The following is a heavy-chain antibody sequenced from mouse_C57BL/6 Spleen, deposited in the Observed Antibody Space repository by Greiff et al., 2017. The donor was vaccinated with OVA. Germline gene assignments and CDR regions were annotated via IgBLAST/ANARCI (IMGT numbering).Heavy chain of an antibody. CDR1: GYTFTDYN. J-gene: IGHJ3*01. Sequence: EVQRVESGPELVKPGASVKMSCKASGYTFTDYNMHWVKQSHGKSLEWIGYINPNNGGTSYNQKFKGKATLTVNKSSSTAYMELRSLTSEDSAVYYCASYYYGSRVFAYWGQGTLVTVSA. D-gene: IGHD1-1*01. CDR3: ASYYYGSRVFAY. V-gene: IGHV1-22*01. CDR2: INPNNGGT.